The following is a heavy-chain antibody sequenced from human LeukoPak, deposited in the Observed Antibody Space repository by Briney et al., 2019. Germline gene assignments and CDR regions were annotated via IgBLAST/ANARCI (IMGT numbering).Heavy chain of an antibody. D-gene: IGHD6-13*01. CDR1: GYTFTSYY. CDR2: INPSGGST. V-gene: IGHV1-46*01. J-gene: IGHJ5*02. CDR3: ARDEGYSSSKTENWFDP. Sequence: ALVKVSCKASGYTFTSYYMHWVRQAPGQGLEWMGIINPSGGSTSYAQKFQGRVTMTRDMSTSTVYMELSSLRSEDTAVYYCARDEGYSSSKTENWFDPWGQGTLVTVSS.